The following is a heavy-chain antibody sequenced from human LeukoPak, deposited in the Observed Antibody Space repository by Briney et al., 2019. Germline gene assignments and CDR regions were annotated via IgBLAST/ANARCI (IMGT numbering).Heavy chain of an antibody. J-gene: IGHJ6*02. Sequence: ASVEVSCKASGGTFSSYAISWVRQATGQGLEWMGWMDPNSGNTGYAQKFQGRVTMTRNTSISTAYMELSSLRSEDTAVYYCARFTMVRGVIINYYYYGMDVWGQGTTVTVSS. V-gene: IGHV1-8*02. D-gene: IGHD3-10*01. CDR2: MDPNSGNT. CDR1: GGTFSSYA. CDR3: ARFTMVRGVIINYYYYGMDV.